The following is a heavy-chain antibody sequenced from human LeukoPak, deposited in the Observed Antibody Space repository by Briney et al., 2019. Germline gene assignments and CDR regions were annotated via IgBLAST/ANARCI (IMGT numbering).Heavy chain of an antibody. J-gene: IGHJ6*02. V-gene: IGHV3-23*01. D-gene: IGHD1-26*01. CDR2: ISASGYST. CDR3: AKDVGQSGSNYYGLDV. Sequence: GGSLRLSCVVSGFTFSSHAMHWVRQAPGKGLVWVSAISASGYSTYYTDSVKGRFTISRDNSKSTLFMQMNSLRDEDTALYYCAKDVGQSGSNYYGLDVWGQGTAVTVSS. CDR1: GFTFSSHA.